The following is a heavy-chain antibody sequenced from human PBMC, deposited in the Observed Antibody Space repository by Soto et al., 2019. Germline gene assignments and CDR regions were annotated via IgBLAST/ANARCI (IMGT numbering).Heavy chain of an antibody. J-gene: IGHJ4*02. CDR1: GFTFSSYG. V-gene: IGHV3-30*18. D-gene: IGHD1-26*01. CDR2: ISYDGSNK. Sequence: ESGGGVVQPGRSLRLSCAASGFTFSSYGMHWVRQAPGKGLEWVAVISYDGSNKYYADSVKGRFTISRDNSKNTLYLQMNSLRAEDTAVYYCAKDGGPWELLPFGYWGQGTLVTVSS. CDR3: AKDGGPWELLPFGY.